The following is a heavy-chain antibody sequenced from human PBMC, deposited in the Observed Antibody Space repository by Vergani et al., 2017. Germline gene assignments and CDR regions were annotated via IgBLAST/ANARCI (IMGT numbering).Heavy chain of an antibody. Sequence: QVQLQESGPGLVKPSETLSLTCSVSGDSMNTSYWPWIRQPPGKGLEWIGYISDSGDTKYNPSLKSRVTMSLDTSKNQFSLNLYSVTAADTAVYYCARGALWWLRQIDTWGQGTLVTVSS. D-gene: IGHD2-21*01. J-gene: IGHJ5*02. V-gene: IGHV4-59*01. CDR3: ARGALWWLRQIDT. CDR2: ISDSGDT. CDR1: GDSMNTSY.